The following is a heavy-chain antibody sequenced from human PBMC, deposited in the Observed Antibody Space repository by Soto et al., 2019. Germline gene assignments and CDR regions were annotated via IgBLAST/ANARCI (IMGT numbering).Heavy chain of an antibody. CDR3: AVAIFTSYDY. D-gene: IGHD3-9*01. Sequence: EVRLLESGGGLVQPGGSLRLSCAASGFTFSGCSMTWVRQAPGKGLEWVSAITGSGDRTYSADSVKGRFTISRDNSNNMVYLQMNRLRAEDAAVYYCAVAIFTSYDYWGQGPLVTVSS. J-gene: IGHJ4*02. CDR2: ITGSGDRT. V-gene: IGHV3-23*01. CDR1: GFTFSGCS.